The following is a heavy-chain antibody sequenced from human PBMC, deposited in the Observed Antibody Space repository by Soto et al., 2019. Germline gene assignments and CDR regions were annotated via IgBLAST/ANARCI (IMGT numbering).Heavy chain of an antibody. Sequence: QVQLVESGGGLVKPGGSLRLSCVASGFTLSDYYMSRIRQAPGKGLEWVSYISSSGTIDNYADSVKGRFTISRDNAKNSLFLQMNGLRAEDTAVHYCARRTMGNYYYMDVWGKGTTVTVSS. V-gene: IGHV3-11*01. CDR1: GFTLSDYY. J-gene: IGHJ6*03. CDR3: ARRTMGNYYYMDV. D-gene: IGHD3-10*01. CDR2: ISSSGTID.